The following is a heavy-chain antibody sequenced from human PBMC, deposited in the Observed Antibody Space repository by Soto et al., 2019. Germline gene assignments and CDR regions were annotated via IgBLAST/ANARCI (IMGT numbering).Heavy chain of an antibody. CDR3: ARAGVTDHRYFEY. V-gene: IGHV3-72*01. CDR2: IRNKANSYST. Sequence: GGSLRLSCAASGFTFSDYYMDWVRQAPGKGLEWVGRIRNKANSYSTEYPASVQDRFTISIDESKDSLYLQMNSLKTEDTAVYYCARAGVTDHRYFEYWGQGTLVTVSS. D-gene: IGHD2-21*02. CDR1: GFTFSDYY. J-gene: IGHJ4*02.